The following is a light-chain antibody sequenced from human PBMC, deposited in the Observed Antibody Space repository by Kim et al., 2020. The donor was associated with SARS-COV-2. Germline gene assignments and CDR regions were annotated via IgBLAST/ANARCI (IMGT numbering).Light chain of an antibody. CDR3: SSFTGTGTFA. CDR2: DVT. CDR1: SSDIGAYNY. Sequence: QSALTQPASVSGSPGQSITISCTGTSSDIGAYNYVSWYQQNPGKAPKLMIYDVTTRPSGVSVRFSGSKSGNTASLTISGLQVEDEADYYCSSFTGTGTFAFGTGTEVTVL. V-gene: IGLV2-14*01. J-gene: IGLJ1*01.